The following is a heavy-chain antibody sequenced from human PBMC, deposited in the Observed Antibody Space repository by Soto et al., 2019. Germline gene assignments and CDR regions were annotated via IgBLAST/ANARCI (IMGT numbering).Heavy chain of an antibody. J-gene: IGHJ6*02. CDR3: ARAAYCSGGSCYLRSHYYGMDV. Sequence: QVQLQESGPGPVKPSQTLSLTCTVSGGSISSGGYYWSWIRQHPGKGLEWIGYIYYSGSTYYNPSLESRVTISVDTSKNQFSLKLSSVTAADTAVYYCARAAYCSGGSCYLRSHYYGMDVWGQGTTVTVSS. V-gene: IGHV4-31*03. CDR2: IYYSGST. CDR1: GGSISSGGYY. D-gene: IGHD2-15*01.